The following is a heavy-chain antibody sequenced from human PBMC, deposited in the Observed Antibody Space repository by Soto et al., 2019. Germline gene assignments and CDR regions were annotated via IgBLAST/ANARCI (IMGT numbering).Heavy chain of an antibody. J-gene: IGHJ5*02. CDR2: ISAYNGNT. Sequence: GASVKVSCKASGYTFTSYGISWVRQAPGQGLEWMGWISAYNGNTNYGQKLQCRVTMTTDTSTSTAYMELRSLRSDDTAVYYCASYTAYCSSTSCARLGFDPWGQGTLVTVPS. CDR1: GYTFTSYG. V-gene: IGHV1-18*01. CDR3: ASYTAYCSSTSCARLGFDP. D-gene: IGHD2-2*01.